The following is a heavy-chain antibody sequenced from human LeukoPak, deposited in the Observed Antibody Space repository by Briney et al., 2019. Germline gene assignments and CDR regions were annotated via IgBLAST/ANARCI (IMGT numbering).Heavy chain of an antibody. CDR1: GVTITSSGFF. CDR2: ITNSGST. J-gene: IGHJ3*01. D-gene: IGHD6-6*01. Sequence: SETLSLTCNVSGVTITSSGFFWVWLRQHPGKGLEWIGHITNSGSTSYNPSLKSRLTIARDTSKNQFSLELRFATAADTALYYCARDNTLTSSPDAFDFWGQGTLVTVSS. CDR3: ARDNTLTSSPDAFDF. V-gene: IGHV4-31*03.